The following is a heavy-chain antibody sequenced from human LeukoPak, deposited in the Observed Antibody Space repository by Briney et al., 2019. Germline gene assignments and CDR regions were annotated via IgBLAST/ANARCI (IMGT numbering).Heavy chain of an antibody. CDR3: TTDWFFY. Sequence: GGSLRLSCAASGFTFSSYSMNWARQAPGKGLEWVSYISYSSSTIYYADSVKGRFTISRDNAKNSLYLQMDSLRAEDTAVYYCTTDWFFYWGQGTLVTVSS. CDR1: GFTFSSYS. J-gene: IGHJ4*02. V-gene: IGHV3-48*01. CDR2: ISYSSSTI. D-gene: IGHD3-10*01.